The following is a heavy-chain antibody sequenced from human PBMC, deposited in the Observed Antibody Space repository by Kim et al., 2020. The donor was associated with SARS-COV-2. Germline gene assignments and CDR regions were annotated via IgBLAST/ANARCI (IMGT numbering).Heavy chain of an antibody. CDR3: APRRWLDP. J-gene: IGHJ5*02. Sequence: GGSLRLSCAASGFTFSTYDMNWVRQAPGKGLEWVSTITDSGDKTYYAPPVNGRFTISRDNSKNTLYLQMNSLGADDTAIYYCAPRRWLDPWGQGTLVTVS. CDR1: GFTFSTYD. CDR2: ITDSGDKT. V-gene: IGHV3-23*01.